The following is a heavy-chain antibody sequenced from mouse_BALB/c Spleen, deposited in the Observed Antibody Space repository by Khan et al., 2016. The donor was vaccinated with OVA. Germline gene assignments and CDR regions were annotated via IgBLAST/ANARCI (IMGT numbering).Heavy chain of an antibody. D-gene: IGHD3-3*01. CDR2: ITYSGST. J-gene: IGHJ3*01. V-gene: IGHV3-2*02. Sequence: EVQLQESGPGLVKPSQSLSLTCTVTGYSITSDYAWNWIRQFPGNKLEWMGYITYSGSTSYIPSLKSRISITRDTSKNQFFLQFNSVTSEDTATYYCVRGRTYWGQGTLVTVSA. CDR3: VRGRTY. CDR1: GYSITSDYA.